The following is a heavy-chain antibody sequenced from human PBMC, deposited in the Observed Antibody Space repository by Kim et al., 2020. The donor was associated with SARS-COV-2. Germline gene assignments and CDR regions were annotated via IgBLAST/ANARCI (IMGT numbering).Heavy chain of an antibody. V-gene: IGHV3-48*02. CDR1: GFTFSSYS. D-gene: IGHD3-9*01. Sequence: GGSLRLSCAASGFTFSSYSMNWVRQAPGKGLEWVSYISSSSSTIYYADSVKGRFTISRDNAKNSLYLQMNSLRDEDTAVYYCAREEEDDILTGYPTLDYWGQGTLVTVSS. CDR2: ISSSSSTI. CDR3: AREEEDDILTGYPTLDY. J-gene: IGHJ4*02.